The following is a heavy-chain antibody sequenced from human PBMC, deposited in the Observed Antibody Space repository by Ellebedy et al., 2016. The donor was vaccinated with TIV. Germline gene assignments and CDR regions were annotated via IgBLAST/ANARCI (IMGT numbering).Heavy chain of an antibody. V-gene: IGHV2-70*11. D-gene: IGHD6-19*01. CDR1: GFSPSTSGMC. CDR2: IVWGDNK. J-gene: IGHJ4*02. CDR3: ARKEAGTGQPYDY. Sequence: SGPTLVKPTQTLTLTCTFSGFSPSTSGMCVSWIRQPPGKALEWLARIVWGDNKYYSTSLKTRLTISKDTSKNQVVLTMTNMDPVDTATYYCARKEAGTGQPYDYWGQGTLVTVSS.